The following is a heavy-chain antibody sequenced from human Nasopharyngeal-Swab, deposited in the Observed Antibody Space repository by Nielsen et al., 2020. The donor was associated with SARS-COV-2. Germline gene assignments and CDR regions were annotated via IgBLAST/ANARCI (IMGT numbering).Heavy chain of an antibody. CDR3: ARDEGYYYDSSGYFDY. J-gene: IGHJ4*02. D-gene: IGHD3-22*01. CDR2: IKQDGSEK. V-gene: IGHV3-7*01. Sequence: WIRQPPGKGLEWVANIKQDGSEKYYVDSVKGRFTISRDNAKNSLHLQMNSLRAEDTAVYYCARDEGYYYDSSGYFDYWGQGTLVTVSS.